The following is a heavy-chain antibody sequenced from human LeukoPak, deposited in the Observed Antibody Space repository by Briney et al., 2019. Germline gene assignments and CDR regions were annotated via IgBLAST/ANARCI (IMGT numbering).Heavy chain of an antibody. D-gene: IGHD3-10*01. Sequence: SETLSLTCAVYGGSFSDYYWSWLRQPPGKGLEWIGEINHSGSTYYNPSLKSRVTISIDTSKKQFSLKLNSVTAADTAVYYCARGGYGSGTYYNYWGQGTLVTVSS. V-gene: IGHV4-34*01. CDR1: GGSFSDYY. CDR3: ARGGYGSGTYYNY. CDR2: INHSGST. J-gene: IGHJ4*02.